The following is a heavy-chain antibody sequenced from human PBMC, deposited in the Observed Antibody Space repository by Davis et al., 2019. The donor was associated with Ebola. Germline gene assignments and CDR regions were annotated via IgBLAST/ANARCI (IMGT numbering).Heavy chain of an antibody. CDR3: ARNPGYCTGGVCYHYYYGMDV. J-gene: IGHJ6*02. CDR1: GFTFSSYG. D-gene: IGHD2-8*02. V-gene: IGHV3-33*01. CDR2: IWYDGSNK. Sequence: GGSLRLSCAASGFTFSSYGMHWVRQAPGKGLEWVAVIWYDGSNKYYADSVKGRFTISRDNAKNSLYLQMNSLRDEDTAVYYCARNPGYCTGGVCYHYYYGMDVWGQGTTVTVSS.